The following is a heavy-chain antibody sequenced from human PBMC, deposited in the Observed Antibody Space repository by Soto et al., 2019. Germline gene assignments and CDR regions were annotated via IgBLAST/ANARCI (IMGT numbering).Heavy chain of an antibody. J-gene: IGHJ4*02. Sequence: GGAMRPSCAASGSAFTSYWMPWGRPAPGKGLVWVSRINSDGSSTSYADSVKGRFTISRDNAKNTLYLQMNSLRAEDTAVYYCARVGIVVRTFDYWGQGTLVTVSS. V-gene: IGHV3-74*01. D-gene: IGHD3-22*01. CDR1: GSAFTSYW. CDR2: INSDGSST. CDR3: ARVGIVVRTFDY.